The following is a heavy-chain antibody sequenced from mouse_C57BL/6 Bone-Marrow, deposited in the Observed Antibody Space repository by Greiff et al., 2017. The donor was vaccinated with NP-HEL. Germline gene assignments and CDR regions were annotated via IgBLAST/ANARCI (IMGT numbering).Heavy chain of an antibody. J-gene: IGHJ3*01. CDR2: IDPSDSYT. CDR3: ATMVTTWCAD. CDR1: GYTFTSYW. V-gene: IGHV1-69*01. Sequence: QVQLKQSGAELVMPGASVKLSCTASGYTFTSYWMHWVKQRPGQGLEWIGEIDPSDSYTNYNQKFKGKSTFTVDKSSSTAYMQLSSLTSEDSAVYYWATMVTTWCADGGQGPLVTVSA. D-gene: IGHD2-2*01.